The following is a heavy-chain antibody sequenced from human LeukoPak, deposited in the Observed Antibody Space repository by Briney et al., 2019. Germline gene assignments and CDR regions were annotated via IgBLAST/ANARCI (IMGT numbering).Heavy chain of an antibody. V-gene: IGHV7-4-1*02. CDR3: ARVPYYYDSSGYWKIYFDY. J-gene: IGHJ4*02. CDR2: INTNTGNP. D-gene: IGHD3-22*01. Sequence: RASVKVSCKASGYTFTSYAMNWVRQAPGQGLEWMGWINTNTGNPTYAQGFTGRFVFSLDTSVSTAYLQISSLKAEDTAVYYCARVPYYYDSSGYWKIYFDYWGQGTLVAVSS. CDR1: GYTFTSYA.